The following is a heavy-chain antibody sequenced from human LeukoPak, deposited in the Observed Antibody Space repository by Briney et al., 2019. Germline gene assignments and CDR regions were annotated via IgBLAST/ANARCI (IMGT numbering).Heavy chain of an antibody. CDR1: GGSISTYY. Sequence: SETLSLICTVSGGSISTYYWNWIRKTPGKGLEWIGFMQYTGNSKYNPSLKSRVTMLVDTSNNQFSLKLTSVTAADTAVYYCARDAEHSYGRYFAYWGQGILVSVSS. CDR3: ARDAEHSYGRYFAY. D-gene: IGHD5-18*01. J-gene: IGHJ4*02. V-gene: IGHV4-59*01. CDR2: MQYTGNS.